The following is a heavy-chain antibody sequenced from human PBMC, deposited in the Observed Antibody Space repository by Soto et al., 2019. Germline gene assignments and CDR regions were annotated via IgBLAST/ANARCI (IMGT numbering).Heavy chain of an antibody. V-gene: IGHV1-2*02. J-gene: IGHJ6*02. CDR1: GYTFTGYY. Sequence: QVQLVQSGADVKTPGASVRVSCKASGYTFTGYYVHWVREAPGQGLEWMGWINPETGGTSYAQKSQGRVNLSRDTSINTAYLELSRLRFDDAAVYFCARERYQVISDGMDVWGQGTTVTVSS. D-gene: IGHD2-2*01. CDR2: INPETGGT. CDR3: ARERYQVISDGMDV.